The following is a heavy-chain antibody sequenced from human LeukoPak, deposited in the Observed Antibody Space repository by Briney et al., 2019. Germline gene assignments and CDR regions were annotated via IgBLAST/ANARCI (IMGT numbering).Heavy chain of an antibody. Sequence: GGSLRLSCAASGFTFDDYAMHWVRQAPGKGLEWVSGISWNSGSIGYADSVKGRFTISRDNAKNSLYLQMNSLRAEDTAVYYCARDYSNFLGYDYWGQGTLVTVSS. J-gene: IGHJ4*02. D-gene: IGHD4-11*01. CDR1: GFTFDDYA. CDR2: ISWNSGSI. CDR3: ARDYSNFLGYDY. V-gene: IGHV3-9*01.